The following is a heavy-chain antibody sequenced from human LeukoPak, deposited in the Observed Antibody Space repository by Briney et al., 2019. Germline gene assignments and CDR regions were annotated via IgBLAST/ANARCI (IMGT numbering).Heavy chain of an antibody. V-gene: IGHV4-4*07. CDR1: GGSVSSYY. CDR2: IYNSGGT. CDR3: ARGGSHGQFWSGHDAFDF. J-gene: IGHJ3*01. Sequence: PSETLSLTCTVSGGSVSSYYWYWIRQSAGKGLEWIGRIYNSGGTNYNPSLMSRATVSLDTPKNQFSLKLSSVTAADTAIYYCARGGSHGQFWSGHDAFDFWGQGTMVTVSS. D-gene: IGHD3-3*02.